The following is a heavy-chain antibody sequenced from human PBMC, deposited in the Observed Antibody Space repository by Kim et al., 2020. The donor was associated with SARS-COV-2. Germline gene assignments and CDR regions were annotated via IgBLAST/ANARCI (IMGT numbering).Heavy chain of an antibody. CDR3: ARDSHYDFWSGYYLGNWFDP. J-gene: IGHJ5*02. CDR2: INPSGGST. V-gene: IGHV1-46*01. CDR1: GYTFTSYY. D-gene: IGHD3-3*01. Sequence: ASVKVSCKASGYTFTSYYMHWVRQAPGQGLEWMGIINPSGGSTSYAQKFQGRVTMTRDTSTSTVYMELSSLRSEDTAVYYCARDSHYDFWSGYYLGNWFDPWGQGTLVTVSS.